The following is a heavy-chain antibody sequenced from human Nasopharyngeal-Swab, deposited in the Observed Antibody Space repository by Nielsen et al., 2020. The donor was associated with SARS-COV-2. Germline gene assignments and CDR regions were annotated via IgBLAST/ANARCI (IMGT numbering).Heavy chain of an antibody. CDR2: ISSSGTTK. CDR3: ARSPDVFDI. V-gene: IGHV3-11*04. J-gene: IGHJ3*02. CDR1: GFIFSDYY. Sequence: GESLKISCAASGFIFSDYYMTWLRQAPGKGPEWVSNISSSGTTKYYADSVKGRFTISRDNAKNSLFLQMNSLRAEDTAVYYCARSPDVFDIWGQGTMVTVSS.